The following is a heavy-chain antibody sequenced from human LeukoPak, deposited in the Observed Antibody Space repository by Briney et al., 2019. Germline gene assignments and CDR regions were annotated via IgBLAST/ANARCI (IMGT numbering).Heavy chain of an antibody. CDR1: GFTFDDYA. CDR3: AKVLGYYDSSGYYQEGGFDY. J-gene: IGHJ4*02. CDR2: ISGDGGST. V-gene: IGHV3-43*02. Sequence: PGGSLRLSCAASGFTFDDYAMHWVRQAPGKGLEWVSLISGDGGSTYYADSVKGRFTISRDNSKNSLYLPMNSLRTEDTALYYCAKVLGYYDSSGYYQEGGFDYWGQGTLVTVSS. D-gene: IGHD3-22*01.